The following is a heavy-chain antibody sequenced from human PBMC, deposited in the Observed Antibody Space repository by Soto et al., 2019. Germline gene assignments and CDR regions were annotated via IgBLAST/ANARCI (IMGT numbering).Heavy chain of an antibody. J-gene: IGHJ4*02. CDR1: GNTFTYVY. D-gene: IGHD1-26*01. V-gene: IGHV1-45*02. Sequence: GASVKVSCKGSGNTFTYVYLHWVRQAPGQALEWMGWITPFNGNTKYAQKFQGRVTMTRDTSITTVYMELKNLSPDDTAVYYCGRGRSGQIGVFYWGQGTPVTVSS. CDR2: ITPFNGNT. CDR3: GRGRSGQIGVFY.